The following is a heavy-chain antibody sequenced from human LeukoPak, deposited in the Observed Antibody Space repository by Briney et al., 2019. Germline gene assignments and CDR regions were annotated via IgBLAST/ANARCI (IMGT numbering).Heavy chain of an antibody. CDR3: ASKGVGGSYASYYYYMDV. V-gene: IGHV1-69*05. CDR2: IIPIFGTA. J-gene: IGHJ6*03. Sequence: SVKVSCKASGGTFSRYAISWVRQAPGQGLEWMGGIIPIFGTANYAQKFQGRVTITTDESTSTAYMELSSLRSEDTAVYYCASKGVGGSYASYYYYMDVWGKGTTVTVSS. D-gene: IGHD1-26*01. CDR1: GGTFSRYA.